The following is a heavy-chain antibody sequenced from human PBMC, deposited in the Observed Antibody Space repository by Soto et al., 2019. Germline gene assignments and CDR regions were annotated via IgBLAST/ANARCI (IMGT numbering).Heavy chain of an antibody. J-gene: IGHJ4*02. CDR2: INHSGST. CDR3: ARGDFWRRTHFDY. V-gene: IGHV4-34*01. CDR1: GGSFSGYY. D-gene: IGHD3-3*01. Sequence: QVQLQQWGAGLLKPSETLSLTCAVYGGSFSGYYWSWIRQPPGKGLEWIGEINHSGSTNFNPSLKSRVTISVDTSKNQFSLKLSSVTAADTAVYYCARGDFWRRTHFDYWGQGTLVTVSS.